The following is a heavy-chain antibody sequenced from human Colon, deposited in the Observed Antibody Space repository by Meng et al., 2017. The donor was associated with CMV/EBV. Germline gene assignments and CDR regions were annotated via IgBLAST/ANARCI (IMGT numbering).Heavy chain of an antibody. Sequence: GESLKISCAASGFTFSSYPMYWVRQAPGKGLEWVASISSSSSYIYYADSLKGRFTISRDDARNSLFLQMNSLSVEDTAIYYCARLPYTKCFDYWGQGTLVTVSS. CDR3: ARLPYTKCFDY. J-gene: IGHJ4*02. CDR1: GFTFSSYP. D-gene: IGHD2-2*02. CDR2: ISSSSSYI. V-gene: IGHV3-21*06.